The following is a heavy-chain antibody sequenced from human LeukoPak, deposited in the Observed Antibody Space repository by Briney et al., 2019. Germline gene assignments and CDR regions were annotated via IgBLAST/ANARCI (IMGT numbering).Heavy chain of an antibody. CDR1: GFTFSNFA. Sequence: GGSLRLSCAASGFTFSNFAMHWVRQAPGKGLEWVTVISYDGSGKYYADSVKGRFTISRDNSKNTLYLQMHSLRGEDTAVYYCASSEGDGTTAGRFDYWGRGTLVTVSS. CDR3: ASSEGDGTTAGRFDY. D-gene: IGHD1-1*01. J-gene: IGHJ4*02. V-gene: IGHV3-30*03. CDR2: ISYDGSGK.